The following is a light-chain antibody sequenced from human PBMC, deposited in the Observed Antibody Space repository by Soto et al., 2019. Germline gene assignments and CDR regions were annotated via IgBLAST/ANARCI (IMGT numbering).Light chain of an antibody. CDR1: QSVSTR. V-gene: IGKV3-15*01. Sequence: EIAMTQSPVTLSVSPGERATLSCRASQSVSTRLAWYQQKPGQAPRLLIYGASTRVTGTPDRISGSGSGTEFTLTISSLQSEDFAVYYCQQYNDWPRTFGQGTKVHIK. CDR3: QQYNDWPRT. J-gene: IGKJ1*01. CDR2: GAS.